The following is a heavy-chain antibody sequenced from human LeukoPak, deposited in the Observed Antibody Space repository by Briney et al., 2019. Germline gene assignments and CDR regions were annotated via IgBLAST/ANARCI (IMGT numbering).Heavy chain of an antibody. J-gene: IGHJ6*03. D-gene: IGHD1-1*01. CDR2: INQDGSAE. V-gene: IGHV3-7*03. CDR1: GFTLSYYW. Sequence: PGGSLRVSCAASGFTLSYYWMRWVRQAPGKGLEWVANINQDGSAEQYVDSIKGRFTISRDNAKNLLYLQMNSLSAEDTAVYYCAKDLNWAVSPPYMDVWGKGTTVTVSS. CDR3: AKDLNWAVSPPYMDV.